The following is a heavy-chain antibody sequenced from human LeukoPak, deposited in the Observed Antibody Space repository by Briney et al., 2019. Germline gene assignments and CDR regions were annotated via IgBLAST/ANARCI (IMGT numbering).Heavy chain of an antibody. CDR1: GFTFSSYA. V-gene: IGHV3-30-3*01. J-gene: IGHJ4*02. CDR3: ARDSGRRDSSSWYGSDY. D-gene: IGHD6-13*01. Sequence: PGGSLSLSCAASGFTFSSYAMHWVRQAPGKGLEWVAVISYDGSNKYYADSVKGRFTISRDNSKNTLYLQMSSLRAEDTAVYYCARDSGRRDSSSWYGSDYWGQGTLVTVTS. CDR2: ISYDGSNK.